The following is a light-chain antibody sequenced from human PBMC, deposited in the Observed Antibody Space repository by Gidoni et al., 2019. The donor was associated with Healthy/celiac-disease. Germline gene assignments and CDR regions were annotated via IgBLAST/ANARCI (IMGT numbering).Light chain of an antibody. CDR2: RNN. Sequence: QSVLTQPPSASGTPGQRVTISCSGSSSNIGSNYVYWYQQLPGTAPKLLIYRNNQRPSGVPDRFSGSRSGTSASLAIGGLRSEDEADYYCAAWDASLSALVFGGGTKLTVL. J-gene: IGLJ2*01. V-gene: IGLV1-47*01. CDR3: AAWDASLSALV. CDR1: SSNIGSNY.